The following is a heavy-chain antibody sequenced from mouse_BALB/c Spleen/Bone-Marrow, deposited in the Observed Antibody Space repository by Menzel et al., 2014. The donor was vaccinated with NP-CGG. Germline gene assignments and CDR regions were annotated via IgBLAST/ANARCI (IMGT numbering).Heavy chain of an antibody. CDR3: ASGYYGSSYVFAY. Sequence: VKLKESGAELVKPGVSVKLSCTASGFNFKDSYMHWVKQRHEQGLEWIGMIDTETGNTKYDQKFKGKATITADTSSNTAYLQLNSLTSEDTAIYYCASGYYGSSYVFAYWGQGTLVTVSA. J-gene: IGHJ3*01. CDR1: GFNFKDSY. CDR2: IDTETGNT. D-gene: IGHD1-1*01. V-gene: IGHV14-3*02.